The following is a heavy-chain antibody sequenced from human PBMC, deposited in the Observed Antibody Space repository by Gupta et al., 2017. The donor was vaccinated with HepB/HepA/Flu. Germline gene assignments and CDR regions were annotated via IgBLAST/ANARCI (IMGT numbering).Heavy chain of an antibody. CDR2: IYHTGTT. CDR3: AMPYGSRWSGPFGY. D-gene: IGHD2-2*01. V-gene: IGHV4-4*02. J-gene: IGHJ4*02. CDR1: GGSISSLNW. Sequence: QVQLQESGPGLVKPSGTLSLTCGVSGGSISSLNWWSWVRQPPGKGLEWIGEIYHTGTTKYNPSLNGRVTVSVDKSKNQFSLKLSSVTAADTAIYYCAMPYGSRWSGPFGYWGQGMLVTVSS.